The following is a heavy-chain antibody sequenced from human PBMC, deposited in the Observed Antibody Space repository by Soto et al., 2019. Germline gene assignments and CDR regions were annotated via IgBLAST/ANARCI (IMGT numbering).Heavy chain of an antibody. CDR2: ISYDGSNK. V-gene: IGHV3-30-3*01. D-gene: IGHD5-18*01. CDR3: AREREYSSGGDYYYGMDV. J-gene: IGHJ6*02. CDR1: GFTFSSYA. Sequence: GGSLRLSCAASGFTFSSYAMHWVRQAPGKGLEWVAVISYDGSNKYYADSVKGRFTISRDNSKNTLYLQMNSLRAEDTAVYYCAREREYSSGGDYYYGMDVWGQGTTVTVSS.